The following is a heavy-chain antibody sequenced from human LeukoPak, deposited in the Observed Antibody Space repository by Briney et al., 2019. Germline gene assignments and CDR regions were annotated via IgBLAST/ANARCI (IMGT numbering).Heavy chain of an antibody. CDR2: INHSGST. CDR3: ARGIAARL. V-gene: IGHV4-34*01. CDR1: GGSISSYY. J-gene: IGHJ3*01. Sequence: SETLSLTCTVSGGSISSYYWSWIRQPPGKGLEWIGEINHSGSTNYNPSLKSRVTISVDTSKNQFSLKLSSVTAADTAVYYCARGIAARLWGQGTMVTVSS. D-gene: IGHD6-6*01.